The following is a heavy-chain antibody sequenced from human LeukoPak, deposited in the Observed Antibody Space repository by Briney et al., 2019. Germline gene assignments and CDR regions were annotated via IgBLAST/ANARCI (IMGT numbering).Heavy chain of an antibody. CDR1: GASISNYY. CDR2: FFSSGST. D-gene: IGHD4-17*01. J-gene: IGHJ4*02. V-gene: IGHV4-59*13. Sequence: SETLSLTCTVSGASISNYYWSWIRQPPGGGLEWIGYFFSSGSTRYNPSLKTRVTISVDTSKNQLSLKMTSVSAADTALYYCARGGVIRSGDYHFDFWGQGTLATVSS. CDR3: ARGGVIRSGDYHFDF.